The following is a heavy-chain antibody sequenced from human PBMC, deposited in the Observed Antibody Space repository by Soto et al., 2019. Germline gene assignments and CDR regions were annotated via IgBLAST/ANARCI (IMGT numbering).Heavy chain of an antibody. CDR3: ARQLGYYDSSAYYYGGRDCAY. Sequence: PSETLSLTCTVSGGSISSSSYYWGWIRQPPGKGLEWIGSIYYSGSTYYNPSLKSRVTISVDTSKNQFSLKLSSVTAADTAVYYCARQLGYYDSSAYYYGGRDCAYWGQGTMVTFAS. J-gene: IGHJ4*02. V-gene: IGHV4-39*01. CDR1: GGSISSSSYY. CDR2: IYYSGST. D-gene: IGHD3-22*01.